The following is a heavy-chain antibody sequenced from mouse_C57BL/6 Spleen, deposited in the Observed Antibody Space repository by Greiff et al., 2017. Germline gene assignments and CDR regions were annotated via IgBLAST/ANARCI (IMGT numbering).Heavy chain of an antibody. CDR1: GYTFTSYW. CDR3: ARWVYGNYVLDY. CDR2: IYPGSGST. V-gene: IGHV1-55*01. Sequence: QVQLQQPGAELVKPGASVKMSCKASGYTFTSYWITWVKQRPGQGLEWIGDIYPGSGSTNYNEKFKSKATLTVDTSSSTAYMQLSSLTSEDSAVYYCARWVYGNYVLDYWGQGTTLTVSS. D-gene: IGHD2-1*01. J-gene: IGHJ2*01.